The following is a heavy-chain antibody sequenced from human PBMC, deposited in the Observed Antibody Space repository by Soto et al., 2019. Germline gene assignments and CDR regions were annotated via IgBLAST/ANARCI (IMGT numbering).Heavy chain of an antibody. CDR2: IKKDGSEK. V-gene: IGHV3-7*03. D-gene: IGHD3-10*02. Sequence: GGALRLSCAASGFSVSSYWMSWVRQAPGKGLEWVASIKKDGSEKYFVESVKGRFTISRDNAKNSLYLQMNSLRAEDTAVYFCASTLFGTRPDPNYYSMDVWGQGTTVTVSS. J-gene: IGHJ6*02. CDR3: ASTLFGTRPDPNYYSMDV. CDR1: GFSVSSYW.